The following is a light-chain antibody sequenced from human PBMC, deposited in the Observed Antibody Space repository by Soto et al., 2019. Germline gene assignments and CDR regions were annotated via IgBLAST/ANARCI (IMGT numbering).Light chain of an antibody. J-gene: IGKJ1*01. CDR2: DAS. CDR1: QSVGSD. Sequence: EIVMTQSPATLSVSPGERATLSCRASQSVGSDLAWYQQKPGQAPRLLIYDASRRATGIPARFSGSGSGTDFTLAISSLEPEDFAVYYCQQRSSWPWTFGQGTKGDI. CDR3: QQRSSWPWT. V-gene: IGKV3-11*01.